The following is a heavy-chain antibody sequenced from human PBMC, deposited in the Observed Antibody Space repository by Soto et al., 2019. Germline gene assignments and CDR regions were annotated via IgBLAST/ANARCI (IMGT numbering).Heavy chain of an antibody. CDR1: GGSISSGDYH. Sequence: PSETLSLTCTVSGGSISSGDYHWSWIRQPPGKGLEWIGYIYYSGSTYYNPSLKSRVTISVDTSKNQFSLKLSSVTAADTAVYYCARSSLLAGGNWFDPWGQGTLVTVSS. CDR2: IYYSGST. J-gene: IGHJ5*02. CDR3: ARSSLLAGGNWFDP. D-gene: IGHD2-2*01. V-gene: IGHV4-30-4*02.